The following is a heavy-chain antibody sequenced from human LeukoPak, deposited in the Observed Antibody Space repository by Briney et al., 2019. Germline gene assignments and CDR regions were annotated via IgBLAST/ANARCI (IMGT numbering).Heavy chain of an antibody. J-gene: IGHJ6*02. V-gene: IGHV3-23*01. CDR2: IGGDGTT. CDR1: GFTFSNCG. D-gene: IGHD3-10*01. Sequence: PGGSLRLSCATSGFTFSNCGMSWVRQAPGKRLQWLSVIGGDGTTYYADSVKGRFTVSRDNSENTLYLQMNSLRAEDTAVYYCAKGPYGLGIYYGMDVWGQGTTVTV. CDR3: AKGPYGLGIYYGMDV.